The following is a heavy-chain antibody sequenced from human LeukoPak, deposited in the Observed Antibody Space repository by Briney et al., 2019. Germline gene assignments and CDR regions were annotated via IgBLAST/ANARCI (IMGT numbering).Heavy chain of an antibody. CDR1: GYTFTSYG. Sequence: ASVKVSCKASGYTFTSYGISWVRQAPGQGLERMGWISAYNGNTNYAQKLQGRVTMTTDTSTSTAYMELRSLRSDDTAVYYYARDQYSGSSTRFWPIYYYYGMDVWGQGTTVTVSS. CDR3: ARDQYSGSSTRFWPIYYYYGMDV. D-gene: IGHD1-26*01. CDR2: ISAYNGNT. J-gene: IGHJ6*02. V-gene: IGHV1-18*01.